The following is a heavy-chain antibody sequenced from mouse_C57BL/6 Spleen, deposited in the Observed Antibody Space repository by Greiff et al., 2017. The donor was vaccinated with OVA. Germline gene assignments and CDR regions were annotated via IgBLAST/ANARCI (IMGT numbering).Heavy chain of an antibody. CDR3: ARFLVTTNYFDY. Sequence: QVQLKQSGAELARPGASVKLSCKASGYTFTSYGISWVKQRTGQGLEWIGEIYPRSGNTYYNEKFKGKATLTADKSSSTAYMELRSLTSEDSAVYFCARFLVTTNYFDYWGQGTTLTVSS. CDR2: IYPRSGNT. J-gene: IGHJ2*01. CDR1: GYTFTSYG. V-gene: IGHV1-81*01. D-gene: IGHD2-2*01.